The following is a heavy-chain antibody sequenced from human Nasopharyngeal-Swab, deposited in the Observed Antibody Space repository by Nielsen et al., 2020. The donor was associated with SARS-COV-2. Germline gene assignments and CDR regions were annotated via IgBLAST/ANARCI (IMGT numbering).Heavy chain of an antibody. CDR1: GLSFSGYW. D-gene: IGHD5-18*01. CDR2: IKNDGSEK. V-gene: IGHV3-7*03. CDR3: ARDSRGYSYGYIYFDY. J-gene: IGHJ4*02. Sequence: GGSLRLSCAATGLSFSGYWMTWVRQAPGKGLEWVANIKNDGSEKYYVDSVKGRFTISRDNAKNSLYLQMNSLRAEDTAVYYCARDSRGYSYGYIYFDYWGQGTLVTVSS.